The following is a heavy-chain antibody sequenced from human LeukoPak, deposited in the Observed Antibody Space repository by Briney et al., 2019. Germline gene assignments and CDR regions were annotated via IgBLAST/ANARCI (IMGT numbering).Heavy chain of an antibody. Sequence: SETLSLTCTVSGGSISSSSYYWGWIRQPPGTGLEWIGSIYYSGSTYYNPSLKSRVSMSVDTSKNQFSLKLSSLTAADTAVYYCASRLVGSYYYWGQGTLVTVSS. CDR2: IYYSGST. V-gene: IGHV4-39*07. CDR3: ASRLVGSYYY. D-gene: IGHD1-26*01. CDR1: GGSISSSSYY. J-gene: IGHJ4*02.